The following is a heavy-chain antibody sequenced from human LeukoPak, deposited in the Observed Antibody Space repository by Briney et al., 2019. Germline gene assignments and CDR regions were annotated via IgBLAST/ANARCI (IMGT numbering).Heavy chain of an antibody. V-gene: IGHV3-30*18. CDR3: AKFYYYDSSGFDY. CDR1: GFTFSSYA. J-gene: IGHJ4*02. Sequence: GGSLRLSCAASGFTFSSYAMSWVRQAPGKGPEWVAVISYDGSNKYYADSVKGRFTISRDNSKNTLYLQMNSLRAEDTAVYYCAKFYYYDSSGFDYWGQGTLVTVSS. D-gene: IGHD3-22*01. CDR2: ISYDGSNK.